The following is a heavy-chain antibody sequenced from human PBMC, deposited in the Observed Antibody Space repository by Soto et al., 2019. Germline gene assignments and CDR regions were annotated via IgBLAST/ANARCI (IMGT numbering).Heavy chain of an antibody. V-gene: IGHV4-31*03. J-gene: IGHJ4*02. CDR1: GGSISSGGYY. CDR3: ASQASGWYPDY. D-gene: IGHD6-19*01. CDR2: IFDSGTT. Sequence: QVQLQESGPGLVKPSQTLSLTCTVSGGSISSGGYYWSWLRQHPGKGLEWIGYIFDSGTTYYNPSLKSRVTISVDPSTSQFSLRLTSVTATDTAVYYCASQASGWYPDYWGQGTLVTVSS.